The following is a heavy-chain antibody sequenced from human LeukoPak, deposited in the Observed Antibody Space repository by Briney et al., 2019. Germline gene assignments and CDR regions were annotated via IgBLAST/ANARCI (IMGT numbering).Heavy chain of an antibody. CDR2: IYTSGST. V-gene: IGHV4-4*09. D-gene: IGHD3-3*01. CDR1: GGSISSYY. CDR3: ARHLGIVTIFGVVSPFDP. J-gene: IGHJ5*02. Sequence: SETLSLTCTVSGGSISSYYWSWIRQPPGKGLEWIGYIYTSGSTNYNPSLKSRVTILVDTSKNQFSLKLSSVTAADTAVYYCARHLGIVTIFGVVSPFDPWGQGTLVTVSS.